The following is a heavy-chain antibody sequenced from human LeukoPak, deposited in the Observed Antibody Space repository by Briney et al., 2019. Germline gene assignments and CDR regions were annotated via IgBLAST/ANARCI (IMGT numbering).Heavy chain of an antibody. J-gene: IGHJ6*04. V-gene: IGHV3-11*04. CDR3: AELGITMIGGV. CDR2: ISSSGSTI. D-gene: IGHD3-10*02. Sequence: GGSLRLSCAVSGFPSSDAWMNWVRQAPGKGLEWVSYISSSGSTIYYADSVKGRFTISRDNAKNSLYLQMNSLRAEDTAVYYCAELGITMIGGVWGKGTTVTISS. CDR1: GFPSSDAW.